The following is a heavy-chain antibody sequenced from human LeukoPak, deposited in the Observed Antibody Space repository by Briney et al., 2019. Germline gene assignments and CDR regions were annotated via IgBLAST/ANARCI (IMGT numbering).Heavy chain of an antibody. CDR2: IIPILGIA. J-gene: IGHJ3*02. V-gene: IGHV1-69*04. Sequence: GASVKVSCKASGGTFSSYAISWVRQAPGQGLEWMGRIIPILGIANYAQKFQGRVTITADKSTSTAYMELSSLRSEDTAVYYCARDLYYYDSSATDAFDIWGQGTMVTVSS. CDR3: ARDLYYYDSSATDAFDI. CDR1: GGTFSSYA. D-gene: IGHD3-22*01.